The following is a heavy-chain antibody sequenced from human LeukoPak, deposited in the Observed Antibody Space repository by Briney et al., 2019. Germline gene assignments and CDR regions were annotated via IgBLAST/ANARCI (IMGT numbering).Heavy chain of an antibody. CDR1: GFTFSSYS. V-gene: IGHV3-48*04. CDR2: ISSSGSTI. Sequence: PGGSLRLSCAASGFTFSSYSMNWVRQAPGKGLEWVSYISSSGSTIYYADSVKGRFTISRDNAKNSLYLQMNSLRAEDTAVYYCARGTQWLARVCYMDVWGKGTTVSISS. J-gene: IGHJ6*03. D-gene: IGHD6-19*01. CDR3: ARGTQWLARVCYMDV.